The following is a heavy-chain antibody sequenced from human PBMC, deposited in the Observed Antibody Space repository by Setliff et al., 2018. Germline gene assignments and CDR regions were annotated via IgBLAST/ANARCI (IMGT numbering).Heavy chain of an antibody. CDR2: INHSGST. D-gene: IGHD6-19*01. CDR1: GGSFSGYY. Sequence: SETLSLTCAVYGGSFSGYYWSWLRQPPGKGLEWIGEINHSGSTNYNPSLKSRVTISVDTSKNQFSLKLSSVTAADTAVYYCARGWGSGWSKEGAFDIWCQGTMVTVSS. V-gene: IGHV4-34*01. J-gene: IGHJ3*02. CDR3: ARGWGSGWSKEGAFDI.